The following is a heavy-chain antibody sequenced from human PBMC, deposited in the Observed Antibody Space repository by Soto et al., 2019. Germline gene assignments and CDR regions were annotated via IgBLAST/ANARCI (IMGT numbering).Heavy chain of an antibody. CDR3: ARFPLYCSGGSCYKHYYHYYMDV. J-gene: IGHJ6*03. CDR1: GGSISSGDYY. V-gene: IGHV4-30-4*01. CDR2: IYYSGST. D-gene: IGHD2-15*01. Sequence: SETLSLTCTVSGGSISSGDYYWSWIRQPPGKGLEWIGYIYYSGSTYYNPSLKSRVTISVDTSKNQFSLKLSSVTAADTAVYYCARFPLYCSGGSCYKHYYHYYMDVWGKGTTVTVSS.